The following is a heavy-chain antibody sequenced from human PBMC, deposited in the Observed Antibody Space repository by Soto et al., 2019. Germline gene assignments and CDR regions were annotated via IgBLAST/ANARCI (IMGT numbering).Heavy chain of an antibody. CDR2: INHSGST. J-gene: IGHJ5*02. D-gene: IGHD1-26*01. CDR1: GGSFSGYY. V-gene: IGHV4-34*01. CDR3: ARGRWEPPAGWFDP. Sequence: SETLSLTCAVYGGSFSGYYWSWIRQPPGKGLEWIGEINHSGSTNYNPSLKSRVTISVDTSKNQFSLKLSSVTAADTAVYYCARGRWEPPAGWFDPWGQGTLVTVSS.